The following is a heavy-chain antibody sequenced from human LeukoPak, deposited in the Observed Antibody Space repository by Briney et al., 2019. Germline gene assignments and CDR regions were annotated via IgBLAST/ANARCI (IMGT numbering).Heavy chain of an antibody. J-gene: IGHJ4*02. CDR2: MNPSSGNT. CDR3: ARGEKTKQPLGH. V-gene: IGHV1-8*01. D-gene: IGHD7-27*01. Sequence: ASVKVSCKASGYTFTNYDINWVRQATGQGLEWMAWMNPSSGNTGYAQKFQGRITLTRNTSISTAYMELSSLASADTAVYYCARGEKTKQPLGHWGQGTLVTVSS. CDR1: GYTFTNYD.